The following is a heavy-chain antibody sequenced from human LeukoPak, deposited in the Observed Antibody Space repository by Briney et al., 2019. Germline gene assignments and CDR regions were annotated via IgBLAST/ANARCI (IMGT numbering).Heavy chain of an antibody. J-gene: IGHJ4*02. CDR2: IKQVGSEE. V-gene: IGHV3-7*03. CDR3: ARGGSYPGC. D-gene: IGHD1-26*01. Sequence: GGSLRLSCAASGFTFSNYWMSWVRQAPGKGLEWVAKIKQVGSEEYYVDSVKGRFTISRDNAKNSLFLQMNSLRVEDTAIYYCARGGSYPGCWGQGTLVTVSS. CDR1: GFTFSNYW.